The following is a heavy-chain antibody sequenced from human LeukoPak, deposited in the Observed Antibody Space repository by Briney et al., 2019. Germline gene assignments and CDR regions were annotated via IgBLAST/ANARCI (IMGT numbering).Heavy chain of an antibody. CDR1: GGSISSQY. D-gene: IGHD3-16*02. CDR2: IYTSGNT. V-gene: IGHV4-4*07. Sequence: SETLSLTCSVSGGSISSQYWGWIRQPAGKGLEWIGRIYTSGNTNYNPSLKSRVTMSIDTSKKQFSLKLNSVTAADTAVYYCAREEGYRPFDYWGQGILVTVSS. J-gene: IGHJ4*02. CDR3: AREEGYRPFDY.